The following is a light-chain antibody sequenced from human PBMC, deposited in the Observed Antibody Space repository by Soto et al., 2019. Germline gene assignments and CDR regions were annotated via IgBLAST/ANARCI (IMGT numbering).Light chain of an antibody. J-gene: IGKJ3*01. Sequence: DIQMTQSPSSLSASVGARVSITCQASQDIRTSLSWFQHKPGRAPKLLIYGASYLETGVPSRFRGSGSGTDFTFTINSLQPDDIATYYCQHYNNLPPFTFGPGTIVDIK. CDR2: GAS. V-gene: IGKV1-33*01. CDR1: QDIRTS. CDR3: QHYNNLPPFT.